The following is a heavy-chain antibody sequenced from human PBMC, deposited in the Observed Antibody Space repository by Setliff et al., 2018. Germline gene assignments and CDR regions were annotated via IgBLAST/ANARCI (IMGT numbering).Heavy chain of an antibody. CDR2: ISPYSGNA. D-gene: IGHD2-2*01. V-gene: IGHV1-18*01. CDR3: SRLVRYCTRTSCQRLSGDDY. J-gene: IGHJ4*02. CDR1: GYTFTDYG. Sequence: ASVKVSCKASGYTFTDYGVTWVRQAPGQGLEWVGWISPYSGNAYYAPKFQGRVIMTTDTSTTTAYMDLRSLRPDYTAIYFCSRLVRYCTRTSCQRLSGDDYWGQGTLVTSPQ.